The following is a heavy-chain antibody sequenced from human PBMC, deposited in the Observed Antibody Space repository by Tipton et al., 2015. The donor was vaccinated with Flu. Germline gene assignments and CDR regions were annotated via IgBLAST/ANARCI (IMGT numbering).Heavy chain of an antibody. CDR2: ISSSGSTI. J-gene: IGHJ5*02. D-gene: IGHD2-15*01. CDR1: GFTFSSYE. V-gene: IGHV3-48*03. Sequence: SLRLSCAASGFTFSSYEMNWVRQAPGKGLEWVSYISSSGSTIYYADSVKGRFTISRDNAKNSLYLQMNSLRAEDTAVYYCARGSLIGNWFDPWGQGTLVTVSS. CDR3: ARGSLIGNWFDP.